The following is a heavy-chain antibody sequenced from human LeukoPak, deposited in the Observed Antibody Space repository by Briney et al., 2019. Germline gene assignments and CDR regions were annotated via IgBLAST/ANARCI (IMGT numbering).Heavy chain of an antibody. CDR3: ARDKMAPPYYYDSSGYLYYFDY. V-gene: IGHV3-7*01. J-gene: IGHJ4*02. CDR1: GFTFTSYW. Sequence: GGSLRLSCAASGFTFTSYWMSWVRQAPGKGLEWVANIKQDGSEKYYVDSVKGRFTISRDNAKNSLYLQMNSLRAEDTAVYYCARDKMAPPYYYDSSGYLYYFDYWGQGTLVTVSS. CDR2: IKQDGSEK. D-gene: IGHD3-22*01.